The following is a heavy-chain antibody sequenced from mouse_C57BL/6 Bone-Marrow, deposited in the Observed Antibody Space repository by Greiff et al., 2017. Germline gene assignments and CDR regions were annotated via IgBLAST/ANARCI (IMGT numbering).Heavy chain of an antibody. Sequence: VQLQQSGAELVRPGASVKLSCKASGYTFTSYWMHWVKQRPGQGLEWIGNINPSNGGTNYNEKFKSKATLTVDKSSSTAYMQLSSLTSEDSAVYYCARSKRLRWFAYWGQGTLVTVSA. CDR3: ARSKRLRWFAY. V-gene: IGHV1-53*01. CDR1: GYTFTSYW. CDR2: INPSNGGT. D-gene: IGHD2-4*01. J-gene: IGHJ3*01.